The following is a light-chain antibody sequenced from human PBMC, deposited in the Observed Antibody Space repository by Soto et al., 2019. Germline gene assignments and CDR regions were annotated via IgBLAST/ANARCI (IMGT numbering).Light chain of an antibody. CDR1: SSNIGAGYD. Sequence: QSVPTQPPSVSGAPGQSVTISCTGTSSNIGAGYDIHWYQQPPGTAPKLVIYNNHNRPSGVPDRFSGSKSGTSGSLAITGLQAEDEADYFCQSYDGTLTGVIFGGGTKVTVL. CDR3: QSYDGTLTGVI. V-gene: IGLV1-40*01. CDR2: NNH. J-gene: IGLJ2*01.